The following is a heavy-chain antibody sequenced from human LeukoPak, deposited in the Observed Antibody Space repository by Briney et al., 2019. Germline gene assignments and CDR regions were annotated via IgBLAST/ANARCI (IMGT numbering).Heavy chain of an antibody. CDR3: ASEGNTAMVKDY. CDR1: GFTFSDYY. CDR2: IKQDGSEK. V-gene: IGHV3-7*01. J-gene: IGHJ4*02. D-gene: IGHD5-18*01. Sequence: GGSLRLSCAASGFTFSDYYMSWVRQAPGKGLEWVANIKQDGSEKYYVDSVKGRFTISRDNAKNSLYLQMNSLRAEDTAVYYCASEGNTAMVKDYWGQGTLVTVSS.